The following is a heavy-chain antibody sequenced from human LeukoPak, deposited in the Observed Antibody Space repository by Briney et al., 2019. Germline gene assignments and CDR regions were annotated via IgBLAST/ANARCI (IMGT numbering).Heavy chain of an antibody. CDR1: GGTFSSYA. CDR3: ARVPGRYCSSTSCYA. D-gene: IGHD2-2*01. CDR2: IIPIFGTA. J-gene: IGHJ4*02. Sequence: SVKVSFKASGGTFSSYAISWVRQAPGQGLEWMGGIIPIFGTANYAQKFQGRVTITTDESTSTAYMELSSLRSEDTALYYSARVPGRYCSSTSCYAWGQGTLVTVSS. V-gene: IGHV1-69*05.